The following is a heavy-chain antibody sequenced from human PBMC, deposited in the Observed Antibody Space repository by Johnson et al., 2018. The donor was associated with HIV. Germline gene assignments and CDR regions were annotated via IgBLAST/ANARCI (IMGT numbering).Heavy chain of an antibody. J-gene: IGHJ3*02. V-gene: IGHV3-23*04. D-gene: IGHD3-22*01. CDR3: AKTITMIGRFDAFDI. Sequence: VQLVESGGGSVQPGGSLRLSCTASGFNFSTHAMSWVRQAPGKGLEWVSGISDSGENTYYADSVKGRFTISRDNSKNTLYLQMNSLRAEDTAVYYCAKTITMIGRFDAFDIWGQGTMVTVSS. CDR2: ISDSGENT. CDR1: GFNFSTHA.